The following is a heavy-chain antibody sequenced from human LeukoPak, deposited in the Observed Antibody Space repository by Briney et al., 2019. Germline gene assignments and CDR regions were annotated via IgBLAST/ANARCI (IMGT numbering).Heavy chain of an antibody. V-gene: IGHV3-21*01. Sequence: NPGGSLRLSCAASGFTFSNTWMNWVRQAPGKGLEWVSSISHSGSYRFHADSMKGRFTISRDNAKNSLYLQMSSLRVDDTAVYYCAREMSTIQDLDYWGLGTLVTVSS. J-gene: IGHJ4*02. D-gene: IGHD5-24*01. CDR1: GFTFSNTW. CDR2: ISHSGSYR. CDR3: AREMSTIQDLDY.